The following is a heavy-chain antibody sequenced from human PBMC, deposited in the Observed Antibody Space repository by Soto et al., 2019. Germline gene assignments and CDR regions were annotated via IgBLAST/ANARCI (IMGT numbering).Heavy chain of an antibody. J-gene: IGHJ3*02. V-gene: IGHV1-58*01. D-gene: IGHD3-10*01. Sequence: SVKVSCKTSGFTFTSSGVQWVRQARGQRLEWIGCIVVASGNTNYAQKFQERVTITRDMSTSTAYMELSSLRSEDTAVCYCAASKGDAADGFDIWGQGKMVTVSS. CDR3: AASKGDAADGFDI. CDR1: GFTFTSSG. CDR2: IVVASGNT.